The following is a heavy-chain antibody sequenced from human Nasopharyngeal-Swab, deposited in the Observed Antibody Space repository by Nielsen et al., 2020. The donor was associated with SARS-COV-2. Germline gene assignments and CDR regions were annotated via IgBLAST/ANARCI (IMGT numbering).Heavy chain of an antibody. D-gene: IGHD3-22*01. Sequence: GSLRLSCTVSSDSINSDSWSWIRQPPGKGLEWIGYIYYTGSTTYNPSLKSRVTISVDTSKNQFSLKLSSVTAADTAVYYCARGADSSGYSMYYFDYWGQGTLVTVSS. J-gene: IGHJ4*02. V-gene: IGHV4-59*01. CDR3: ARGADSSGYSMYYFDY. CDR1: SDSINSDS. CDR2: IYYTGST.